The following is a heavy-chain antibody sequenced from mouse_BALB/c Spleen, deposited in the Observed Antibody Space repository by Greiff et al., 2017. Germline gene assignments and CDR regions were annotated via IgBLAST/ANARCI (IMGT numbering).Heavy chain of an antibody. CDR3: ARQLLRYSFAY. CDR1: GFAFSSYD. CDR2: ISSGGGST. V-gene: IGHV5-12-1*01. D-gene: IGHD1-1*01. Sequence: DVMLVESGGGLVKPGGSLKLSCAASGFAFSSYDMSWVRQTPEKRLEWVAYISSGGGSTYYPDTVKGRFTISRDNAKNTLYLQMSSLKSEDTAMYYCARQLLRYSFAYWGQGTLVTVSA. J-gene: IGHJ3*01.